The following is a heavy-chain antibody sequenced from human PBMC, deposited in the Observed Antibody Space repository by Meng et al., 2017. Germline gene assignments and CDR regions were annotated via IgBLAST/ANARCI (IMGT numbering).Heavy chain of an antibody. CDR3: VRDEDISAAGKLFGDY. CDR2: IDPNSGVT. V-gene: IGHV1-2*06. D-gene: IGHD6-13*01. Sequence: VQWGRSGAEWKKPGPSRKVSCTPPGYTFTAYYIHWVRQAPGQGLDWMGRIDPNSGVTEYAQKFQGRVTVTGDTSISTAYMELSRLRSDDTAIYYCVRDEDISAAGKLFGDYWGQGTLVTVSS. J-gene: IGHJ4*02. CDR1: GYTFTAYY.